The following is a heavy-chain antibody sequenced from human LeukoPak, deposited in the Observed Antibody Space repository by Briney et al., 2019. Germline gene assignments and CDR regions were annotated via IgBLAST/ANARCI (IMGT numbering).Heavy chain of an antibody. CDR3: ARGYYDILTGYLDY. CDR2: IYSGGST. D-gene: IGHD3-9*01. J-gene: IGHJ4*02. V-gene: IGHV3-53*01. Sequence: GGSLRLSCAASGFTVSSNYMSWVRQAPGKGLEWVSVIYSGGSTYYADSVKGRFTISRDNSKNTLYLQMNSLRAEDTAVYYCARGYYDILTGYLDYWGQGTLVTVSS. CDR1: GFTVSSNY.